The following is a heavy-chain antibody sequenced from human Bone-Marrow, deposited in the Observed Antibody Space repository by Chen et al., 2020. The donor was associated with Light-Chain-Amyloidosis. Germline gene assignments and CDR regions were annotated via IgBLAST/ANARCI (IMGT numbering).Heavy chain of an antibody. CDR2: IYPDDSDA. Sequence: EVQREQSGPEVKKPGESLKISCKGPGYTFPNYWIGWVRQMPGKGLEWMGVIYPDDSDARYSPSFEGQVTISADKSITTAYLQWRSLKASDTAMYYCARRRDGYNFDYWDQGTLVTVSS. V-gene: IGHV5-51*01. CDR3: ARRRDGYNFDY. CDR1: GYTFPNYW. J-gene: IGHJ4*02. D-gene: IGHD5-12*01.